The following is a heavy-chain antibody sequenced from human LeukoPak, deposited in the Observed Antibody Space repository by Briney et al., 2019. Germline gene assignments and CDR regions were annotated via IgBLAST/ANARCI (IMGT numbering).Heavy chain of an antibody. D-gene: IGHD1-26*01. V-gene: IGHV3-23*01. CDR3: ATTLYIVGATRWFDP. CDR1: GFTFSTYA. J-gene: IGHJ5*02. CDR2: ISGRGGST. Sequence: PGGSLRLSCAASGFTFSTYAMSWVRQAPGKGLEWVSGISGRGGSTYYADSVKGRFTISRDNSKNTLYLQMNSLRAEDTAVYYCATTLYIVGATRWFDPWGQGTLVTVSS.